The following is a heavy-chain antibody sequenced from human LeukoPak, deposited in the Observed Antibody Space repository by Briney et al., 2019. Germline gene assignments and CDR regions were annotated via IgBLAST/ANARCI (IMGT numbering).Heavy chain of an antibody. V-gene: IGHV4-34*01. CDR2: INHSGST. J-gene: IGHJ5*02. Sequence: PSETLSLTCAVYGGSFSGYYWSWIRQPPGKGLEWIGEINHSGSTNYNPSLKSRVTISVDTSRNQFSLKLSSVTAADTAVYYCARGLKRRGNWFDPWGQGTLVTVSS. CDR3: ARGLKRRGNWFDP. D-gene: IGHD3-10*01. CDR1: GGSFSGYY.